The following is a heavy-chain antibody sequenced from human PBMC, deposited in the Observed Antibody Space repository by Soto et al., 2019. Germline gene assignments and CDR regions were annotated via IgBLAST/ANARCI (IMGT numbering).Heavy chain of an antibody. D-gene: IGHD3-3*01. V-gene: IGHV4-59*08. CDR1: GDSIGSSY. CDR2: IYYSGST. CDR3: ARHRGAYNFLDY. J-gene: IGHJ4*02. Sequence: SETLSLTCSVAGDSIGSSYWSWIRQPPGKGLEWIGYIYYSGSTDYNPSLKSRVTISVDTSKNQFSLKLSSVTAADTAVYFCARHRGAYNFLDYWGRGTLVTVSS.